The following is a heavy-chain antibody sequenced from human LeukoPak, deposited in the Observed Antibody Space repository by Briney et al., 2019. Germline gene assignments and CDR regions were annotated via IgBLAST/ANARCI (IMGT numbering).Heavy chain of an antibody. Sequence: SETLPLTLTVSGGSISSYYWSWTRQTPGKGVEWIGNIYNTGSTNYKPSLKSRVTLSVDTSKNQVSLKLSSVTAADTAVYYCARAGHCSGGSCYYLDYWGQGTLVTVSS. CDR2: IYNTGST. CDR1: GGSISSYY. D-gene: IGHD2-15*01. CDR3: ARAGHCSGGSCYYLDY. V-gene: IGHV4-59*01. J-gene: IGHJ4*02.